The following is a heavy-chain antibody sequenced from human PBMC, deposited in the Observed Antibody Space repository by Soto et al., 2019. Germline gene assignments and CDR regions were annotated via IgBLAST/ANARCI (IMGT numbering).Heavy chain of an antibody. CDR3: AHIRITMIVGAGYFQH. V-gene: IGHV2-5*02. CDR1: GFSLSTSGVG. D-gene: IGHD3-22*01. CDR2: LYWDDDK. J-gene: IGHJ1*01. Sequence: QITLKESGPTLVKPTQTLTLTCTFSGFSLSTSGVGVGWIRQPPGKALEWLALLYWDDDKRYSTSLKSRLTITKDTSKNQVVLTMTNMDPVDTATYYCAHIRITMIVGAGYFQHWGQGTLVTVSS.